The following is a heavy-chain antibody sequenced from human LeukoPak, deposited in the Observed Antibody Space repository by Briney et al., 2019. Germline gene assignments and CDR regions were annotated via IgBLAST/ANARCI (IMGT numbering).Heavy chain of an antibody. Sequence: PGGALRLSCAASGFIFTTYWMTWVRPAPGKGLEGVANIKQDGSETYYVDSAKGRFTISRDNAKNSLYLQMNSLRAEDTAVYYCARVLAYYGSGSYSYFDYWGQGTLVTVSS. CDR2: IKQDGSET. D-gene: IGHD3-10*01. CDR3: ARVLAYYGSGSYSYFDY. J-gene: IGHJ4*02. CDR1: GFIFTTYW. V-gene: IGHV3-7*03.